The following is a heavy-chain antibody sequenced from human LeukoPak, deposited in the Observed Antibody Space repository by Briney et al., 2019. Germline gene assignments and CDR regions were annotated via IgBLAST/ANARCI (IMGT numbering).Heavy chain of an antibody. CDR3: ARDLGGVLSGSYS. V-gene: IGHV1-46*01. D-gene: IGHD1-26*01. J-gene: IGHJ4*02. CDR2: INPSGGST. CDR1: GYTFTSYY. Sequence: ASVKVSCKASGYTFTSYYMHWVRQAPGQGLEWMGIINPSGGSTSYAQKFQGRVTMTRDMSTSTDYMELSSLRSEDTAVYYCARDLGGVLSGSYSWGQGTLVTVSS.